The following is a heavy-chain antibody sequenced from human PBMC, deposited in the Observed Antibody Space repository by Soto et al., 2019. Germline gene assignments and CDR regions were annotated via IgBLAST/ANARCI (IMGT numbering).Heavy chain of an antibody. CDR3: ARGDSSSGVRGNWFDP. CDR2: IIPIFGTA. J-gene: IGHJ5*02. D-gene: IGHD6-6*01. V-gene: IGHV1-69*13. CDR1: GGTFSSYA. Sequence: ASVKVSCKASGGTFSSYAISWVRQAPGQGLEWMGGIIPIFGTANYAQKFQGRVTITADESTSTAYMELSSLRSEDTAVYYCARGDSSSGVRGNWFDPWGQGTLVTVSS.